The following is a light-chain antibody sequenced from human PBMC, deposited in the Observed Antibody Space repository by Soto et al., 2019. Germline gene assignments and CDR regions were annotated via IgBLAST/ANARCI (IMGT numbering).Light chain of an antibody. V-gene: IGKV1-5*01. CDR3: QQYNRYSLT. CDR2: DAS. Sequence: DIPMTQSPSTLSASVGDRVTITCRASQSISSWLAWYQQKPGKAPKLLIYDASSLESGVPSRFSGSGSDTEFTLNINNLQPDDFATYHCQQYNRYSLTFGGGTKVEIK. CDR1: QSISSW. J-gene: IGKJ4*01.